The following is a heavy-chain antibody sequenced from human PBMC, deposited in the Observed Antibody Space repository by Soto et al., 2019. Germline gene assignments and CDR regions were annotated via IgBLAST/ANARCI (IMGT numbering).Heavy chain of an antibody. CDR1: GFTFSSYG. CDR2: IWYDGSNK. CDR3: AREGQPLQHAFDI. Sequence: GGSLRLSCAASGFTFSSYGMHWVRQAPGKGLEWVAVIWYDGSNKYYADSVKGRFTISRDNSKKPLYLQMNSLRAEDTAVYYCAREGQPLQHAFDIWGQGTMVTVSS. D-gene: IGHD2-21*02. J-gene: IGHJ3*02. V-gene: IGHV3-33*01.